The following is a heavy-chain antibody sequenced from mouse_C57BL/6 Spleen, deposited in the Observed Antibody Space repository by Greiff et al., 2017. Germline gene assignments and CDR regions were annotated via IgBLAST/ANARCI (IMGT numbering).Heavy chain of an antibody. V-gene: IGHV5-6*01. CDR2: ISSGGSYT. CDR3: AGGGCNSFAY. CDR1: GFTFSSYG. J-gene: IGHJ3*01. Sequence: VQLQQSGGDLVKPGGSLKLSCAASGFTFSSYGMSWVRQTPDKRLEWVATISSGGSYTYYPDSVTGRFTISRDNAKNTLYLQMSSLKSEDTAMYYCAGGGCNSFAYWGQGTLVTVSA. D-gene: IGHD2-1*01.